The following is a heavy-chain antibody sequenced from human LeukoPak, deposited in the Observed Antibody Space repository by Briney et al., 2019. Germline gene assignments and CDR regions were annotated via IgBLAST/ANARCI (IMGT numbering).Heavy chain of an antibody. J-gene: IGHJ3*02. CDR3: ARSGYRYGADALDI. Sequence: SETLSLTCTVSGGSISSSSYYWGWIRQPPGKGLEWIGSIYYSGSTYYNPSLKSRVTISVDTSKNQFSLKLSSVTAADTAVYYCARSGYRYGADALDIWGQGTMVTVSS. CDR2: IYYSGST. D-gene: IGHD5-18*01. V-gene: IGHV4-39*07. CDR1: GGSISSSSYY.